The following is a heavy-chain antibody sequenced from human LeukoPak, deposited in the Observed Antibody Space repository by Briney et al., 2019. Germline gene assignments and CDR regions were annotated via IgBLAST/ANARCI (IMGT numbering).Heavy chain of an antibody. CDR3: ARDLGRYCSGGSCHYYSYYMDV. CDR1: GYTFTGYY. Sequence: GASVKVSCKASGYTFTGYYMRWVRQAPGQGLESMGCITPNTGRTNYAQKFQGRVTMTRDTSISTAYMELSRLRSDDTAVYYCARDLGRYCSGGSCHYYSYYMDVWGKGTTVTVSS. CDR2: ITPNTGRT. D-gene: IGHD2-15*01. V-gene: IGHV1-2*02. J-gene: IGHJ6*03.